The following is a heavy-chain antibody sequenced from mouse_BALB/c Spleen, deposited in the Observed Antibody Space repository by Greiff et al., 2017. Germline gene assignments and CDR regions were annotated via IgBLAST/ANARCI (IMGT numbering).Heavy chain of an antibody. CDR3: ARNWAPYDAWFAY. V-gene: IGHV2-2*02. Sequence: QVQLQQSGPGLVQPSQSLSITCTVSGFSLTSYGVHWVRQSPGKGLEWLGVIWSGGSTDYNAAFISRLSISKDNSKSQVFFKMNSLQANDTAIYYCARNWAPYDAWFAYWGQGTLVTVSA. CDR2: IWSGGST. J-gene: IGHJ3*01. CDR1: GFSLTSYG. D-gene: IGHD2-12*01.